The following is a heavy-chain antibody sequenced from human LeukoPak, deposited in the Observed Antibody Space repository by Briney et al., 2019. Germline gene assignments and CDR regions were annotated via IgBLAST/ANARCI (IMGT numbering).Heavy chain of an antibody. V-gene: IGHV3-30*02. CDR1: GFTFSSYG. CDR3: AKDRGSYFDY. CDR2: IRYDGSNK. J-gene: IGHJ4*02. D-gene: IGHD1-26*01. Sequence: GGSLRLSCAASGFTFSSYGMHWVRQAPGKGLEWVAFIRYDGSNKYYADSVKGRFTISRDNSKNTLYLQMDSLRAEDTAVYYCAKDRGSYFDYWGQGILVTVSS.